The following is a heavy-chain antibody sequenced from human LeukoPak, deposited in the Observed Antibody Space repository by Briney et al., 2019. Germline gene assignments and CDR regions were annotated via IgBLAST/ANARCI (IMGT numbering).Heavy chain of an antibody. J-gene: IGHJ3*02. D-gene: IGHD6-13*01. CDR2: IYYSGST. CDR3: ARVVTVAYSSPAAFDI. Sequence: SETLSLTCTVSGGSISSYYWSWIRQPPGKGLEWIGYIYYSGSTNYNPSLKSRVTISVDTSKNQFSLKLSSVTAADTAVYYCARVVTVAYSSPAAFDIWGQGTMVTVSS. V-gene: IGHV4-59*01. CDR1: GGSISSYY.